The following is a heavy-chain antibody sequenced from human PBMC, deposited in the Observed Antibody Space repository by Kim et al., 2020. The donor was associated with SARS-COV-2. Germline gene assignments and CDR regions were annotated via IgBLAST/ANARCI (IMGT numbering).Heavy chain of an antibody. D-gene: IGHD4-17*01. CDR2: IYYSGST. J-gene: IGHJ2*01. CDR3: ARDKGGATVTTRVWYFDL. V-gene: IGHV4-59*13. CDR1: GGSISSYY. Sequence: SETLSLTCTVSGGSISSYYWSWIRQPPGKGLEWIGYIYYSGSTNYNPSLKSRVTISVDTSKNQFSLKLSSVTAADTAVYYCARDKGGATVTTRVWYFDLWGRGTLVTVSS.